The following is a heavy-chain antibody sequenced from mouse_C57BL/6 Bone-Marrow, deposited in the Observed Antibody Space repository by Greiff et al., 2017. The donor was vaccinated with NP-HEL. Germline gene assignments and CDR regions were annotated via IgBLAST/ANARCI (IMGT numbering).Heavy chain of an antibody. D-gene: IGHD2-3*01. CDR1: GYSITSGYY. Sequence: EVQLVESGPGLVKPSQSLSLTCSVTGYSITSGYYWNWIRQFPGNKLEWMGYISYDGSNNYNPSLKNRISITRDTSKNQFFLKLNSVTTEDTATYYCARAKAYDGYFSYYFDYWGQGTTLTVSS. CDR2: ISYDGSN. CDR3: ARAKAYDGYFSYYFDY. J-gene: IGHJ2*01. V-gene: IGHV3-6*01.